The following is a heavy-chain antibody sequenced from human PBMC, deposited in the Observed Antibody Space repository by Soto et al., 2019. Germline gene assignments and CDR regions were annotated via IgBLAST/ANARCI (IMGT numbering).Heavy chain of an antibody. J-gene: IGHJ5*02. CDR2: ISYDGSNK. D-gene: IGHD6-19*01. CDR3: AKERGYSSGYHDNWFDP. Sequence: GGSLRLSCAASVFTFISYGMHWVRQAPGKGLEWVAVISYDGSNKKYADSVRGRFTISRDNSKNTLYLQMISLTAEDTAVYYCAKERGYSSGYHDNWFDPWGHGTLVTVSS. V-gene: IGHV3-30*18. CDR1: VFTFISYG.